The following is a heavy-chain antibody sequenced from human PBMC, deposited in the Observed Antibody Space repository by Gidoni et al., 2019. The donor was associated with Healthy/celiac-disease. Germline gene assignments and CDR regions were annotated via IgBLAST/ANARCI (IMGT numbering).Heavy chain of an antibody. V-gene: IGHV4-59*01. D-gene: IGHD3-3*01. Sequence: QVQLQESGPGLVKPSETLSLTCTVSGGSISSYYWSWIRQPPGKGLEWIGYIYYSGSSNYNPSLKSRVTISVDTSKNQFSLKLSSVTAADTAVYYCARTPRAGYDFWSGYYDYWGQGTLVTVSS. CDR2: IYYSGSS. CDR3: ARTPRAGYDFWSGYYDY. J-gene: IGHJ4*02. CDR1: GGSISSYY.